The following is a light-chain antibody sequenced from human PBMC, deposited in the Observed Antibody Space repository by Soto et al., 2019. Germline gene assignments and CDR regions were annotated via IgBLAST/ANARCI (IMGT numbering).Light chain of an antibody. CDR1: QSISSC. J-gene: IGKJ1*01. CDR2: DAS. CDR3: QQYDSYSPWT. Sequence: DIQMTQSPSTLSASVGDRVTITCRASQSISSCLAWYQQKPGKDPKLLIYDASNLESGVPSRFTGSGAGTEFTLTISSLQPDDFATYYCQQYDSYSPWTFGQGTKVEIK. V-gene: IGKV1-5*01.